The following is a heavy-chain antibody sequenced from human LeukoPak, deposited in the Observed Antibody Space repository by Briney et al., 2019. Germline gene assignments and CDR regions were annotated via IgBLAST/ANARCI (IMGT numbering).Heavy chain of an antibody. CDR1: GFNFANHA. CDR2: ISGGGDIT. D-gene: IGHD2-21*02. CDR3: VREDTPATANY. V-gene: IGHV3-23*01. J-gene: IGHJ4*02. Sequence: GGSLRLSCAASGFNFANHAMSWVRQTPGKGLEWVSAISGGGDITYYADSVTGRFTISRANSKDTLFLQMHSLSPGDTAVYYCVREDTPATANYWGQGTLVTISS.